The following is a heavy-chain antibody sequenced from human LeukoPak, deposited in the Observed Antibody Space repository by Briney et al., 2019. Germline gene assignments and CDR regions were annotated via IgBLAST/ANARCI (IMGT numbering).Heavy chain of an antibody. Sequence: ASVKVSCKASGYTFTGYYMHWVRQAPGQGLEWMGRINPNSGGTNYAQKFRGRVTMTRDTSISTAYMELSRLRSDDTAVYYCAGEDTADAFDIWGQGTMVTVSS. CDR1: GYTFTGYY. CDR2: INPNSGGT. V-gene: IGHV1-2*06. J-gene: IGHJ3*02. CDR3: AGEDTADAFDI. D-gene: IGHD5-18*01.